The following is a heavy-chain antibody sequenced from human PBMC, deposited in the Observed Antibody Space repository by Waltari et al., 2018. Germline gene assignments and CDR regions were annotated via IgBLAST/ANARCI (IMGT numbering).Heavy chain of an antibody. Sequence: QIQLVQSGAEVKKPGASVKVSCKVSGSIFTSYGVNWVRQAPGQGLEWMGWISTYNGNTNYVRNLQGRVTMTRDTSTSTAYMELRSLKSDDTAVYYCARGPSNYNWFDPWGQGTLVTVSS. CDR2: ISTYNGNT. D-gene: IGHD4-4*01. CDR3: ARGPSNYNWFDP. V-gene: IGHV1-18*01. J-gene: IGHJ5*02. CDR1: GSIFTSYG.